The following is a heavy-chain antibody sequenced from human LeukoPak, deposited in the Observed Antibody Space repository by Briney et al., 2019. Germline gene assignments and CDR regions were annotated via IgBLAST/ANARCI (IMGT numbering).Heavy chain of an antibody. CDR1: GFTFDDYG. J-gene: IGHJ5*02. V-gene: IGHV3-74*01. CDR3: ARGVGYCSSTSCYWWFDP. CDR2: INSDGSST. D-gene: IGHD2-2*01. Sequence: GGSLRLSCAASGFTFDDYGMNWVRQAPGKGLVWVSRINSDGSSTSYADSVKGRFTISRDNAKNTLHLQMNSLRAEDTAVYYCARGVGYCSSTSCYWWFDPWGQGTLVTVSS.